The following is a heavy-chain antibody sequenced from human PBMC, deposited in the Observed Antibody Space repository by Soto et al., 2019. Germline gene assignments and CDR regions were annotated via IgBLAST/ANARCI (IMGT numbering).Heavy chain of an antibody. CDR3: ARESEDLTSNFDY. V-gene: IGHV3-21*06. J-gene: IGHJ4*02. CDR1: GFTFTRYS. CDR2: ISSTTNYI. Sequence: GGSLRLSCAASGFTFTRYSMNWVRQAPGKGLEWVSSISSTTNYIYYGDSMKGRFTISRDNAKNSLYLEMNSLRAEDTAAYYCARESEDLTSNFDYWGQGTLVTVSS.